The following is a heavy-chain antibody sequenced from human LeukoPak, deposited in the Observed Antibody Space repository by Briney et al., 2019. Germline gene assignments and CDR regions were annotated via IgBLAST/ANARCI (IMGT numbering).Heavy chain of an antibody. CDR2: IYYSGST. CDR1: GGSISSSSYY. V-gene: IGHV4-39*07. CDR3: ARASDTAMVKAYYYDSSGYKLDY. J-gene: IGHJ4*02. D-gene: IGHD3-22*01. Sequence: SETLSLTCTVSGGSISSSSYYWGWIRQPPGKGLEWIGSIYYSGSTYYNPSLKSRVTISVDTSKNQFSLKLSSVTAADTAVYYCARASDTAMVKAYYYDSSGYKLDYWGQGTLVTVSS.